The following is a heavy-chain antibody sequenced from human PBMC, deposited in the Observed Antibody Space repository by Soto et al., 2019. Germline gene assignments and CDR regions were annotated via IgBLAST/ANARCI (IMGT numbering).Heavy chain of an antibody. CDR2: LNAANGDT. CDR1: GDTFTSYG. Sequence: KVSCKASGDTFTSYGIHWVRQAPGQRLEWMGWLNAANGDTKYSPKFQGRVTITRDTSASTAYMELTSLRSEDTAVYYCVRRHVSATGIDWFDPWGQGTLVTVSS. D-gene: IGHD6-13*01. J-gene: IGHJ5*02. V-gene: IGHV1-3*01. CDR3: VRRHVSATGIDWFDP.